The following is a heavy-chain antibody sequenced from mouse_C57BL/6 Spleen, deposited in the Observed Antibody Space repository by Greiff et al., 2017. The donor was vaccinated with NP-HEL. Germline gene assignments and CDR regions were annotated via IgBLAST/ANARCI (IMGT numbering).Heavy chain of an antibody. CDR2: IRNKANGYTT. CDR3: ARSRDGYYDY. Sequence: EVHLVESGGGLVQPGGSLSLSCAASGFTFTDYYMSWVRQPPGKALEWLGFIRNKANGYTTEYSASVKGRFTISRDNSQSILYLQMNALRAEDSATYYCARSRDGYYDYWGQGTTLTVSS. J-gene: IGHJ2*01. V-gene: IGHV7-3*01. D-gene: IGHD2-3*01. CDR1: GFTFTDYY.